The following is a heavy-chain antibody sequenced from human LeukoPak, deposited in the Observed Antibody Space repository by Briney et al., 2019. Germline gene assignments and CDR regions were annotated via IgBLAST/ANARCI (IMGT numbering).Heavy chain of an antibody. CDR1: GFTFSSYS. CDR3: ARAGLGGYYGHHGDYFDY. V-gene: IGHV3-20*04. D-gene: IGHD3-10*01. CDR2: INWNGGST. Sequence: GGSLRLSCAASGFTFSSYSMNWVRQAPGKGLEWVSGINWNGGSTGYADSVKGRFTISRDNAKNSLYLQMNSLRAEDTALYYCARAGLGGYYGHHGDYFDYWGQGTLVTVSS. J-gene: IGHJ4*02.